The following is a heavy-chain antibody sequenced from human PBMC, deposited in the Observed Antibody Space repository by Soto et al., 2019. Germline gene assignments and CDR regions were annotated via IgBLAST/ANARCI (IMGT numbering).Heavy chain of an antibody. V-gene: IGHV3-21*01. J-gene: IGHJ6*02. CDR1: GFTFSSYS. D-gene: IGHD2-2*01. Sequence: GGSLRLSCAASGFTFSSYSMNWVRQAPGKGLEWVSSISSSSSYIYYADSVKGRFTISRDNAKNSLYLQMNSLRAEDTAVYYCARDRDIVVVPAAVYYYYGMDVWGQGTTVTVSS. CDR3: ARDRDIVVVPAAVYYYYGMDV. CDR2: ISSSSSYI.